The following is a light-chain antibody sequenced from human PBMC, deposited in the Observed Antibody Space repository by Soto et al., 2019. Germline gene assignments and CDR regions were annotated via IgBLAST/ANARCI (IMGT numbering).Light chain of an antibody. CDR1: QSVRSN. CDR2: GAS. CDR3: QHYNNLWG. J-gene: IGKJ4*01. V-gene: IGKV3-15*01. Sequence: EIVMTQSPATLSVSPGERVTLSCRASQSVRSNLAWYQQKHGQVHRVLIYGASTRAIGITDRFSSSGSVTEFTLTISSLQSEDWAVSYDQHYNNLWGFGGGTKVEIK.